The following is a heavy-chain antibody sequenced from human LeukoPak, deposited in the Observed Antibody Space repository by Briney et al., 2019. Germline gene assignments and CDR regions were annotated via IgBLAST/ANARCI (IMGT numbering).Heavy chain of an antibody. CDR2: IKQDGSQE. D-gene: IGHD1-26*01. CDR3: ARDVGAKDY. J-gene: IGHJ4*02. V-gene: IGHV3-7*03. CDR1: GLTVTNAW. Sequence: PGGFLRLSCAASGLTVTNAWMNWVRQAPGKGLEWVAHIKQDGSQEYYVDSVKGRFTISRDSAKNSLYLQMNSLRAEDTAVYYCARDVGAKDYWGQGTLVTVSS.